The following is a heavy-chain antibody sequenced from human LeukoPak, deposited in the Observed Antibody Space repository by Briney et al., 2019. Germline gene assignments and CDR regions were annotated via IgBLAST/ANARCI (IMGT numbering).Heavy chain of an antibody. D-gene: IGHD1-26*01. V-gene: IGHV3-48*01. J-gene: IGHJ4*02. CDR2: ITSSGSVI. Sequence: GGSLRLSCAASGFTFSSYSMNWVRQAPGKGLEWVSYITSSGSVIHYSDSVRGRFTISRDNAKSSLYLQMNSLRAEDTAIYYCARDWASPGPTTIWGQGTLVTVSP. CDR1: GFTFSSYS. CDR3: ARDWASPGPTTI.